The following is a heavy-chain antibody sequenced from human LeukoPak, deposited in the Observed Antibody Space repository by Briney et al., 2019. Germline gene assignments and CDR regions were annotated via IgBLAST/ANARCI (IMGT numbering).Heavy chain of an antibody. V-gene: IGHV3-9*01. CDR2: ISWNSGSI. CDR3: AKEKRIQWLGDPTEGTYYYYGMDV. Sequence: PGGSLRLSCAASGFTFDDYAMHWVRQAPGKGLEWVSGISWNSGSIGYADSVKGRFTISRDNAKKSLFLQMNSLRAEDTALYYCAKEKRIQWLGDPTEGTYYYYGMDVWGRGTTVTVSS. J-gene: IGHJ6*02. D-gene: IGHD3-10*01. CDR1: GFTFDDYA.